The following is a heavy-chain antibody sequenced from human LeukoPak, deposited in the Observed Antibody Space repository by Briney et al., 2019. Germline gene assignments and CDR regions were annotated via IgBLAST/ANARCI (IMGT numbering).Heavy chain of an antibody. J-gene: IGHJ4*02. D-gene: IGHD3-22*01. Sequence: GRSLRLSCAASGFTFSSYGMHWVRQAPGKGPEWVAVIWYDGSNKYYADSVKGRFTISRDNSKNTLYLQMNSLRAEDTAVYYCARDPNLYYDSSGYYQGFDYWGQGTLVTVSS. CDR1: GFTFSSYG. V-gene: IGHV3-33*01. CDR2: IWYDGSNK. CDR3: ARDPNLYYDSSGYYQGFDY.